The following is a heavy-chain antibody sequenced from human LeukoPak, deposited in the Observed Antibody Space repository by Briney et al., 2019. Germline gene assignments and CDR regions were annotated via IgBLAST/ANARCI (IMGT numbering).Heavy chain of an antibody. V-gene: IGHV4-38-2*01. CDR2: IYHSGST. CDR3: ARRVDYYDSSGYYHHFDY. J-gene: IGHJ4*02. D-gene: IGHD3-22*01. CDR1: GYSISSGYH. Sequence: SETLSLTCAVSGYSISSGYHWGWIRQSPVKGLEWIGSIYHSGSTYYNPSLKSRVTISVDTSKNQFSLKLSSVTAADTAVYYCARRVDYYDSSGYYHHFDYWGQGTLVTVSS.